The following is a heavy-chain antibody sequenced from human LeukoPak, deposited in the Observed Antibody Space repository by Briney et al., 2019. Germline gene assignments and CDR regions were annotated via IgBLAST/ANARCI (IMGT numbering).Heavy chain of an antibody. V-gene: IGHV4-39*07. CDR2: IYYSGST. D-gene: IGHD3-10*01. CDR3: ARDASHSGDYHDY. CDR1: GGSISSSNYY. J-gene: IGHJ4*02. Sequence: SETLSLTCTVSGGSISSSNYYWGWIRQPPGKGLEWIGNIYYSGSTNYNPSLNSRVTISVDRSKNQFSLKLSSVTAADTAVYYCARDASHSGDYHDYWGQGTLVTVSS.